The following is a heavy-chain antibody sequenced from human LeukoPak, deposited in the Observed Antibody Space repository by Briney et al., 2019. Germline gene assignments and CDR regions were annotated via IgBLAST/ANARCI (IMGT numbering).Heavy chain of an antibody. CDR3: ARHLTYYDILTGYNSGWFDP. Sequence: PSETLSLTCIVSGGSISPYYWSWIRQPPGKGLEWIGYIYYSGSTNYNPSLKSRVTISVDTSKNQFSLKLSSVTAADTAVYYCARHLTYYDILTGYNSGWFDPWGQGTLVTVSS. V-gene: IGHV4-59*08. D-gene: IGHD3-9*01. CDR1: GGSISPYY. J-gene: IGHJ5*02. CDR2: IYYSGST.